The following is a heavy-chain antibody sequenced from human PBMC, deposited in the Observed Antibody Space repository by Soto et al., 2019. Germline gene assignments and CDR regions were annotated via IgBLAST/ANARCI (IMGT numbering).Heavy chain of an antibody. D-gene: IGHD5-18*01. Sequence: TSETLSLTCTVSSGTISRGDYYWRWIRQPPGKGLEWIGYIYYSGSTYNNPSLKSRVTISVDTSKNQFSLKLSSVTAADTAVYFCAIEESSPGYSYGFGFDYWGQGTLVTVSS. CDR3: AIEESSPGYSYGFGFDY. J-gene: IGHJ4*02. CDR1: SGTISRGDYY. V-gene: IGHV4-31*03. CDR2: IYYSGST.